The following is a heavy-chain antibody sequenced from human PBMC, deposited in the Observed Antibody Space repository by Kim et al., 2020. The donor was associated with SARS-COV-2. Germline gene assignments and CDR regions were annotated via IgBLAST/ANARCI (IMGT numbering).Heavy chain of an antibody. J-gene: IGHJ1*01. D-gene: IGHD1-26*01. V-gene: IGHV1-8*01. Sequence: GYAQKFQGRVTMTRNTSISTAYMELSSLRSEDTAVYYCARTRGATLDFQHWGQGTLVTVSS. CDR3: ARTRGATLDFQH.